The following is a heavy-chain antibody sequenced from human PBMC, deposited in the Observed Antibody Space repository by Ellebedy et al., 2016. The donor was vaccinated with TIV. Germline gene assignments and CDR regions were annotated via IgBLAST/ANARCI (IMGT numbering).Heavy chain of an antibody. CDR3: AREGSIAVAGTGGPQLDY. Sequence: SQTLSLTCAISGDSVSSNSAAWNWIRQSPSRGLEWLGRTYYRSKWYNDYAVSVKSRITINPDTSKNQFSLQLNSVTPEDTAVYYCAREGSIAVAGTGGPQLDYWGQGTLVTVSS. J-gene: IGHJ4*02. CDR2: TYYRSKWYN. D-gene: IGHD6-19*01. V-gene: IGHV6-1*01. CDR1: GDSVSSNSAA.